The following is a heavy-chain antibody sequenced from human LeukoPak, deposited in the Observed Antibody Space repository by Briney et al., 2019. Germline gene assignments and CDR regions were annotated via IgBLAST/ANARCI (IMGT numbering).Heavy chain of an antibody. Sequence: SQTLSLTCTVSGGSISSGDYYWSWIRQPPGKSLEWIGYIYYSGSTYYNPSLKSRVTIPVDTSKNQFSLKLSSVTAADTAVYYCARGVLQPYYFDYWGQGTLVTVSS. CDR3: ARGVLQPYYFDY. V-gene: IGHV4-30-4*01. J-gene: IGHJ4*02. CDR1: GGSISSGDYY. CDR2: IYYSGST. D-gene: IGHD2-2*01.